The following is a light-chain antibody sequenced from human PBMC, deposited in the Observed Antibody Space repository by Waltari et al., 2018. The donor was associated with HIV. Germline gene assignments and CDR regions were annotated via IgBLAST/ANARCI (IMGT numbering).Light chain of an antibody. CDR3: QSYDTSLSGRYV. V-gene: IGLV1-47*01. CDR1: SSNIGSNY. J-gene: IGLJ1*01. CDR2: RNN. Sequence: QSVLTQPPSASGTPGQRVTISCSGSSSNIGSNYVYWYQQLPGTAPKLLIYRNNQRPSGVPDRFSGSKSATSASLAISGLRSEDEADYYCQSYDTSLSGRYVFGTGTKVTVL.